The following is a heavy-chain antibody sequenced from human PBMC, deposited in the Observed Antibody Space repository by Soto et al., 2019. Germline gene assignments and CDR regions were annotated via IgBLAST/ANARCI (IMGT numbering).Heavy chain of an antibody. CDR1: NFSVLTSIYY. D-gene: IGHD2-2*01. CDR3: ARNWNLALVPAAYFDS. J-gene: IGHJ4*02. V-gene: IGHV4-39*01. Sequence: TSETLSLTCTVSNFSVLTSIYYWAWIRQPPGKGLEWVGTVYYTGTTYYNPSLQSRVTISIDTSKNQFSLNLNSVTAADTAVYYCARNWNLALVPAAYFDSCGQGTLLTVSS. CDR2: VYYTGTT.